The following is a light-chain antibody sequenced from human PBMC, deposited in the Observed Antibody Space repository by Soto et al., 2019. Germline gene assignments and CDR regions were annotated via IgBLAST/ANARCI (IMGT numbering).Light chain of an antibody. J-gene: IGKJ5*01. CDR1: QSLRHSNGYKY. CDR2: LGP. CDR3: MQALPTPIT. V-gene: IGKV2-28*01. Sequence: DIVMTQSPLSLPVTPGEPASISCRSSQSLRHSNGYKYLDWYLQKPGQSPQLLIYLGPTRASGVTDRFSRSGSGTDFTLKISRVEAEDVGVYYCMQALPTPITFGQGTRLEIK.